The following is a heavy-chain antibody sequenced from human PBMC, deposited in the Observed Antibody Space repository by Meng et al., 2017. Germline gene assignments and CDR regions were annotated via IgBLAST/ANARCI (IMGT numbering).Heavy chain of an antibody. J-gene: IGHJ4*02. Sequence: VQLVGSGGGLVQPWGSLRLSCAASGFTFNNYWMHWVRQVPGKGLVWVSRISGDGSITNYADSVKGRFTISRDNAKNTLYLQMNSLRPEDTAVYYCLDEAPRSDYWGQGSLVTVPS. D-gene: IGHD1-1*01. CDR3: LDEAPRSDY. V-gene: IGHV3-74*01. CDR1: GFTFNNYW. CDR2: ISGDGSIT.